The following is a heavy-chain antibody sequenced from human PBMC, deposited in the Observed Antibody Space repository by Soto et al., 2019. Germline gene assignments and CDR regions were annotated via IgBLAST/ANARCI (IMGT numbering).Heavy chain of an antibody. CDR2: ISGSGDTT. D-gene: IGHD3-22*01. Sequence: GGSLRLSXAASGFIFSGYAMTWVRQAPGKGLEWVSLISGSGDTTDYADSVKGRFTISRDNSKNTVYMQMNSLRAEDTAVYYCAKTYYYETSGHYCDYWGQGTLVTVSS. CDR3: AKTYYYETSGHYCDY. J-gene: IGHJ4*02. CDR1: GFIFSGYA. V-gene: IGHV3-23*01.